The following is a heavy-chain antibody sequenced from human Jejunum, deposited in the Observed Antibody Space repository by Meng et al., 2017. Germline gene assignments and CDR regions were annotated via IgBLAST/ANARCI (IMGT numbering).Heavy chain of an antibody. V-gene: IGHV3-21*01. CDR3: ARDLSY. CDR1: GFTFSTYI. J-gene: IGHJ4*02. CDR2: ISSSGDHI. Sequence: GESLKISCAASGFTFSTYIMNWVRQAPGKGLEWVSSISSSGDHIFYADSVKGRFTMSRDNAKNSLFLQLNSLRAEDTAVYYCARDLSYWGQGTLVTSPQ.